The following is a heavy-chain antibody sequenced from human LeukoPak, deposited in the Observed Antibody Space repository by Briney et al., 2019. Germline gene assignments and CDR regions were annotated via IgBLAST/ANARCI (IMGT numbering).Heavy chain of an antibody. Sequence: SETLSLTCTVSGGSISSYYWSWIRQPPGKGLEWIGYIHYSGSTNYNPSLKSRVTISVDTSKNQFSLKLNSVTAADTAVYYCARGKEVITMLRGLKPGYYFDYWGQGTLVTASS. V-gene: IGHV4-59*01. CDR1: GGSISSYY. CDR3: ARGKEVITMLRGLKPGYYFDY. CDR2: IHYSGST. J-gene: IGHJ4*02. D-gene: IGHD3-10*01.